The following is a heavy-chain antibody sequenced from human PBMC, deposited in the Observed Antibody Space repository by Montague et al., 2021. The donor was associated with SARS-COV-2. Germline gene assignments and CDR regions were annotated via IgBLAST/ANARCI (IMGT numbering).Heavy chain of an antibody. Sequence: SETLSLTCSVSGFSISSGYYWGWIRQPPGKGLEWIGSRYQNGATYYSPSLKRPVTILLDTSKNQFSLSLTSVTAADTAVYYCARSGVGIFVFSYVDSWGQGSLVIVSS. CDR3: ARSGVGIFVFSYVDS. D-gene: IGHD3-9*01. V-gene: IGHV4-38-2*02. CDR1: GFSISSGYY. J-gene: IGHJ4*02. CDR2: RYQNGAT.